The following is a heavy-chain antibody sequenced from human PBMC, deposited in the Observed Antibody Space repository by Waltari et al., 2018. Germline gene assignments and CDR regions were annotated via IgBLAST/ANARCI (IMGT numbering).Heavy chain of an antibody. CDR3: ARVADGHKVAQKQLPRTLYYYYGMDV. D-gene: IGHD5-18*01. Sequence: QVQLVQSGAEVKKPGASVKVSCKASGYTFTGYYMHWVRQAPGQGLEWMGWINPNSGGTNYAQKFQGRVTMTRDTSISTAYMELSRLRSDDTAVYYCARVADGHKVAQKQLPRTLYYYYGMDVWGQGTTVTVSS. J-gene: IGHJ6*02. CDR1: GYTFTGYY. V-gene: IGHV1-2*02. CDR2: INPNSGGT.